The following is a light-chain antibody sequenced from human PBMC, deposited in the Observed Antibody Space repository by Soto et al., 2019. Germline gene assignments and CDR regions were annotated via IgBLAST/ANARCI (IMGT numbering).Light chain of an antibody. Sequence: QSVLTQPPSVSGAPGQRVIISCTGSSSNIGAGYDVHWYQQLPGTAPKLLIYGNSNRPSGVPDRFSGSKSGTSASLAITGLQAEDEADYYCQSYDSSLSAFYVFGTGTKLTVL. CDR3: QSYDSSLSAFYV. CDR2: GNS. V-gene: IGLV1-40*01. CDR1: SSNIGAGYD. J-gene: IGLJ1*01.